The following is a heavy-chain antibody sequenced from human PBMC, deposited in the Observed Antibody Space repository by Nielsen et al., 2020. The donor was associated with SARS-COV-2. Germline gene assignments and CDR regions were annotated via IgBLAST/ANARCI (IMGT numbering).Heavy chain of an antibody. CDR3: TTGSYDSSGYYDSDAFDI. CDR2: IKSKTDGGTT. V-gene: IGHV3-15*01. J-gene: IGHJ3*02. Sequence: WIRRPPGKGLEWVGRIKSKTDGGTTDYAAPVKGRFTISRDDSKNTLYLQMNSLKTEDTAVYYCTTGSYDSSGYYDSDAFDIWGQGTMVTVSS. D-gene: IGHD3-22*01.